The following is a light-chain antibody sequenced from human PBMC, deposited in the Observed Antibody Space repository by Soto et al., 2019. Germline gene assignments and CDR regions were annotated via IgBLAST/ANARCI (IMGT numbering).Light chain of an antibody. CDR1: QTIARY. CDR3: QQNYNAPFN. Sequence: DIQMTQSPSPLSASVGDRIIITCRASQTIARYINWFQQKSGQPPKLLVYAASTLRHGVPSRFSASGSGSDFTLTINSMQPEDLATYYCQQNYNAPFNFGPGTKVDIK. CDR2: AAS. J-gene: IGKJ3*01. V-gene: IGKV1-39*01.